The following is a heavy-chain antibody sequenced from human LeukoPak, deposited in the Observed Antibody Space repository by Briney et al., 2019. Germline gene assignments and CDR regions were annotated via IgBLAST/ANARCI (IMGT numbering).Heavy chain of an antibody. J-gene: IGHJ6*03. CDR3: ARLTRWDNYYSYMDV. Sequence: PGGSLRLSCAASGFTFSIYGMYWVRQAPSKGLEWVASILYDGSNKFYLDSVKGRFTISRDNSRNTLYLQMNSLRAEDTAVYYCARLTRWDNYYSYMDVWGKGTTVTVSS. CDR1: GFTFSIYG. D-gene: IGHD1-26*01. CDR2: ILYDGSNK. V-gene: IGHV3-30*02.